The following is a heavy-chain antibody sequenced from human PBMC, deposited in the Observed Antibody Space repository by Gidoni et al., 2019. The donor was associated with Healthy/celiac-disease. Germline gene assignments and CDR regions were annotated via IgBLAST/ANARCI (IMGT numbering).Heavy chain of an antibody. J-gene: IGHJ4*02. CDR3: ARGAKYIVATIDGMVDY. CDR2: MNPNSGNT. D-gene: IGHD5-12*01. Sequence: QVQLVQSGAEVKKPGASVKVSCKASGYTFTSYDINWVRQATGQGLEWMGWMNPNSGNTGYAQKFQGRVTMTRNTSISTAYMELSSLRSEDTAVYYCARGAKYIVATIDGMVDYWGQGTLVTVSS. CDR1: GYTFTSYD. V-gene: IGHV1-8*01.